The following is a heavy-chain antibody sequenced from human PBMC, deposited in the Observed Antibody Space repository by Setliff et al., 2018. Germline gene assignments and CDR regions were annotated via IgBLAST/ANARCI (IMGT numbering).Heavy chain of an antibody. V-gene: IGHV4-31*03. CDR3: ARVPRFTDTRNAFDI. D-gene: IGHD5-18*01. CDR2: IYYSGST. CDR1: GGSISSGGYY. Sequence: SETLSLTCTVSGGSISSGGYYWSWIRQHPWKGLEWIGYIYYSGSTYYNPSLKGRVTISVDTSKNQFSLKLSSVTAADTAVYYCARVPRFTDTRNAFDIWGQGTMVTVSS. J-gene: IGHJ3*02.